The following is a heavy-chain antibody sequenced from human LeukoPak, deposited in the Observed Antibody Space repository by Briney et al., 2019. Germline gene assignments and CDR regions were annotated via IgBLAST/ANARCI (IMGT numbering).Heavy chain of an antibody. CDR1: GYTFTGYY. CDR3: ARERSSIAARLGAFDI. V-gene: IGHV1-2*02. CDR2: INPNSGGT. Sequence: ASVKVSFKASGYTFTGYYMHWMRQAPGQGLEWVGWINPNSGGTNYAQKFQGRVTMTRDTSISTAYMELTRLRSDDTAVYYCARERSSIAARLGAFDIWGQGTMVTVSS. D-gene: IGHD6-6*01. J-gene: IGHJ3*02.